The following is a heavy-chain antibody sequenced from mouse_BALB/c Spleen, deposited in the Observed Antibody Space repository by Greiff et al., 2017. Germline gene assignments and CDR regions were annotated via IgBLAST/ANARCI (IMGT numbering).Heavy chain of an antibody. J-gene: IGHJ2*01. D-gene: IGHD2-1*01. CDR3: ARLGLHGNWDY. Sequence: DVQLQESGPGLVKPSQSLSLTCTVTGYSITSDYAWNWIRQFPGNKLEWMGYISYSGSTSYNPSLKSRISITRDTSKNQFFLQLNSVTTEDTATYYCARLGLHGNWDYWGQGTTLTVSS. V-gene: IGHV3-2*02. CDR2: ISYSGST. CDR1: GYSITSDYA.